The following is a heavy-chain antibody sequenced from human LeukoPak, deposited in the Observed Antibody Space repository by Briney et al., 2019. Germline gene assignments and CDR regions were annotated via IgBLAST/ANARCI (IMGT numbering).Heavy chain of an antibody. D-gene: IGHD2/OR15-2a*01. Sequence: ASVNVSCKSSVGTFSTFALSWVRQAPGQGLEWMGIINPSGGSTSYAQKFQGRVTKTRDTPTSTVYMSLSSLRTEDTAVYYCARDASSEDYYYYGMDVWGQGTTVTVSS. CDR2: INPSGGST. V-gene: IGHV1-46*01. CDR3: ARDASSEDYYYYGMDV. CDR1: VGTFSTFA. J-gene: IGHJ6*02.